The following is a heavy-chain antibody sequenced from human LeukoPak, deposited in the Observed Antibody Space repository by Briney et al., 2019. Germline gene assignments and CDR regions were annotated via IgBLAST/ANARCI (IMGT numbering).Heavy chain of an antibody. CDR2: INPNSGGT. CDR1: GYTFTGYY. CDR3: ARGRKYTSGYRVTELGSGYSDY. V-gene: IGHV1-2*02. Sequence: ASVKVSCKAFGYTFTGYYMHWVRQAPGQGLEWMGWINPNSGGTNYAQKFQGRVTMTRDTSISTAYMELSRLRSDDTAVYYCARGRKYTSGYRVTELGSGYSDYWGQGTLVTVSS. D-gene: IGHD5-18*01. J-gene: IGHJ4*02.